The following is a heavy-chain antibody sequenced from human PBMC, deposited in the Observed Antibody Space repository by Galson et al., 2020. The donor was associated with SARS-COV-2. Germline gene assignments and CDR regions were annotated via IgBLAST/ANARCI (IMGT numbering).Heavy chain of an antibody. CDR2: IYYSGST. Sequence: SETLSLTCTVSGGSISSSSYYWGWIRQPPGKGLEWIGSIYYSGSTYYNPSLKSRVTISVDTSKNQFSLKPSSVTAADTAVYYCARHSYYYDSSGYYYGHFDYWGQGTLVTVSS. CDR3: ARHSYYYDSSGYYYGHFDY. J-gene: IGHJ4*02. CDR1: GGSISSSSYY. V-gene: IGHV4-39*01. D-gene: IGHD3-22*01.